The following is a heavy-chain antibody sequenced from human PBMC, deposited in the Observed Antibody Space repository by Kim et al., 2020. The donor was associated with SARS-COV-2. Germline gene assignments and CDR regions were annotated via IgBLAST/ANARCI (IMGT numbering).Heavy chain of an antibody. D-gene: IGHD6-13*01. CDR3: ARDSNAQGEYSSSWDGFDY. J-gene: IGHJ4*02. V-gene: IGHV1-18*01. Sequence: ASVKVSCKASGYTFTSYGISWVRQAPGQGLEWMGWISAYNGNTNYAQKLQGRVTMTTDTSTSTAYMELRSLRSDDTAVYYCARDSNAQGEYSSSWDGFDYGGLGTLVTVSS. CDR1: GYTFTSYG. CDR2: ISAYNGNT.